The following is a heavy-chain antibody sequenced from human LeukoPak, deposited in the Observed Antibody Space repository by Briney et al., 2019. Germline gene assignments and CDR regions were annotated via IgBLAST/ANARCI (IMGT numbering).Heavy chain of an antibody. CDR1: GFTFSSYA. CDR2: ISSSGSTI. V-gene: IGHV3-48*04. Sequence: GGSLRLSCAASGFTFSSYAMSWVRQAPGKGLEWVSYISSSGSTIYYADSVKGRFTISRDNAKNSLFLQMNSLRAEDTAVYYCAREDSYGYAGWFDPWGQGTLVTVSS. CDR3: AREDSYGYAGWFDP. D-gene: IGHD5-18*01. J-gene: IGHJ5*02.